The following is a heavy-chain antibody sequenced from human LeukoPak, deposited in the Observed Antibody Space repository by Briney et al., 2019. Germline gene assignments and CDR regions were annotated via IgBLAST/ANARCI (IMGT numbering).Heavy chain of an antibody. CDR3: ATQPNADSYGFF. D-gene: IGHD5-18*01. J-gene: IGHJ4*02. CDR1: GYTLTELS. Sequence: ASVKASCKVSGYTLTELSMHWVRQAPGKGLEWMGGFDPEDGETIYAQKFQGRVTMTEDTSTDTAYMELSSLRSEDTAVYYCATQPNADSYGFFWGQGTLVTVSS. CDR2: FDPEDGET. V-gene: IGHV1-24*01.